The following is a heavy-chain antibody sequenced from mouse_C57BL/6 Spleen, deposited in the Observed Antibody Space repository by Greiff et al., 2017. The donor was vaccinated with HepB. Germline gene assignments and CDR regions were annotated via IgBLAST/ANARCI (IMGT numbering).Heavy chain of an antibody. V-gene: IGHV5-17*01. Sequence: DVKLVESGGGLVKPGGSLKLSCAASGFTFSDYGMHWVRQAPEKGLEWVAYISSGSSTIYYADTVKGRFTISRDNAKNTLFLQMTSLRSEDTAMYYCARFYEYAMDYWGQGTSVTVSS. D-gene: IGHD1-1*01. CDR2: ISSGSSTI. CDR1: GFTFSDYG. CDR3: ARFYEYAMDY. J-gene: IGHJ4*01.